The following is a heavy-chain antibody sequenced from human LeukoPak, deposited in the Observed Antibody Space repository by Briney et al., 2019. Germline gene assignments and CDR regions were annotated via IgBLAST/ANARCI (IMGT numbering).Heavy chain of an antibody. D-gene: IGHD6-6*01. CDR2: IRYDGSNK. V-gene: IGHV3-30*02. Sequence: PGGSLRLSCAASGFTFSNYAMHWVRQAPGKGLEWVTFIRYDGSNKYYAESVKGRFTISRDNSKNTLYLQMSSLRAGDTAVYYCAKAIHSSSSGVVDYWGQGTLVTVSS. J-gene: IGHJ4*02. CDR1: GFTFSNYA. CDR3: AKAIHSSSSGVVDY.